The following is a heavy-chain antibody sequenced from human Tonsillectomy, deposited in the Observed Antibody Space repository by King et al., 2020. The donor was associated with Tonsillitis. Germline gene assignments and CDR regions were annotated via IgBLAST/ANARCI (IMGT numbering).Heavy chain of an antibody. CDR2: IFPGDSDT. CDR3: ARPFSGWTGSS. Sequence: QLVQSGAEVKKPGESLKISCKASGYSFTNYWIGWVRQMPGKGLEWMGIIFPGDSDTKYSPSFQGQVTISADKSINTAYLQWSSLKSSDSAMYYCARPFSGWTGSSWGQGTLVTVSS. D-gene: IGHD3/OR15-3a*01. V-gene: IGHV5-51*01. J-gene: IGHJ5*02. CDR1: GYSFTNYW.